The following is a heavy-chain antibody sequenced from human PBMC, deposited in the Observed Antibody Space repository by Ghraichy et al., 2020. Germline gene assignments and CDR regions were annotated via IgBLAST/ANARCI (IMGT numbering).Heavy chain of an antibody. D-gene: IGHD3-3*01. CDR3: ARDKHYDFWSGCSYYYYGMDV. Sequence: GGSLRLSCAASGFTFSDYYMSWIRQAPGKGLEWVSYISSSGSTIYYADSVKGRFTISRDNAKNSLYLQMNSLRAEDTAVYYCARDKHYDFWSGCSYYYYGMDVWGQGTTVTVSS. CDR1: GFTFSDYY. CDR2: ISSSGSTI. J-gene: IGHJ6*02. V-gene: IGHV3-11*01.